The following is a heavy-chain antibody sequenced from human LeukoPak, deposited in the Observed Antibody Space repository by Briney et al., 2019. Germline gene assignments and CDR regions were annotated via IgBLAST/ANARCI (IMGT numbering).Heavy chain of an antibody. CDR2: IYYSGST. J-gene: IGHJ5*02. Sequence: SETLSLTCTVSGGSISSSSYYWGWIRQPPGKGLEWIGSIYYSGSTYYNPSLKSRVTISVDTSKNQFSLKLWSVTAADTAVYYCARGQQVVHNWFDPWGQGTLVTVSS. CDR3: ARGQQVVHNWFDP. CDR1: GGSISSSSYY. V-gene: IGHV4-39*07. D-gene: IGHD6-13*01.